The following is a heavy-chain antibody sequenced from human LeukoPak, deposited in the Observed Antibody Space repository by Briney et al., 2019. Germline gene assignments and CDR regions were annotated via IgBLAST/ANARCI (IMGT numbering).Heavy chain of an antibody. Sequence: GGFLRLSCAASGFTFSSYWMHWVRQAPGKGLVWVSRINSDGSSTSYADSVKGRFTISRDNAKNTLYLQMNSLRAEDTAVYYCARDRSRGVIGYNWFDPWGQGTLVTVSS. CDR1: GFTFSSYW. J-gene: IGHJ5*02. CDR3: ARDRSRGVIGYNWFDP. CDR2: INSDGSST. D-gene: IGHD3-10*01. V-gene: IGHV3-74*01.